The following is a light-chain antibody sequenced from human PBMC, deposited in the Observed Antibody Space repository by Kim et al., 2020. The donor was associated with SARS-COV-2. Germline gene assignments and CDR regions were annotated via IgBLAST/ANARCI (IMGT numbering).Light chain of an antibody. V-gene: IGKV1-27*01. J-gene: IGKJ1*01. Sequence: DIQMTQSPSSLSASVGDRVTITWASQGINNDLAWYQQKPGKVPKVLIYAASALQSGVPSRFSGSGSGTDFTLTISSLQPEDVGTYYCQKYNGAPWTFGQGTKVDIK. CDR3: QKYNGAPWT. CDR2: AAS. CDR1: QGINND.